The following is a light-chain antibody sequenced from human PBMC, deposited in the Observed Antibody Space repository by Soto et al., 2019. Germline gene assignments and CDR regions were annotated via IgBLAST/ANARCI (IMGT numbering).Light chain of an antibody. Sequence: ETVMTQSPATLSLSPGERATLSCRASQSVSSKLVWYQPKPGQAPRFLIYGASTRATGIPARFRGSGSGTEFTLTIDSLQSEEFAVYYCQQYNDWPPAFGGGTKVEIK. CDR3: QQYNDWPPA. J-gene: IGKJ4*01. CDR2: GAS. V-gene: IGKV3-15*01. CDR1: QSVSSK.